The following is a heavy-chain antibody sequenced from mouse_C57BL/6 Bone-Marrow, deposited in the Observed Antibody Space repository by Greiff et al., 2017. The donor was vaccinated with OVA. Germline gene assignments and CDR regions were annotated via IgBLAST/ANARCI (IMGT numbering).Heavy chain of an antibody. CDR1: GFTFSDYY. V-gene: IGHV5-12*01. CDR3: ARQFITTVVAYPSYAMDY. D-gene: IGHD1-1*01. Sequence: EVQRVESGGGLVQPGGSLKLSCAASGFTFSDYYMYWVRQTPEKRLEWVAYISNGGGSTYYPDTVKGRFTISRDNAKNTLYLQMSRLKSEDTAMYYCARQFITTVVAYPSYAMDYWGQGTSVTVSS. CDR2: ISNGGGST. J-gene: IGHJ4*01.